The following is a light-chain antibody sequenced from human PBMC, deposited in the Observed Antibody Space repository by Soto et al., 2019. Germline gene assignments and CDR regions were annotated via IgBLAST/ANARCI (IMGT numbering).Light chain of an antibody. V-gene: IGKV3-20*01. CDR2: GAS. CDR1: QSVSSIN. J-gene: IGKJ3*01. CDR3: QQYGSSPFT. Sequence: EIVLTQSPGTLSLSPGERATLACRASQSVSSINLAWYQQNPGQAPRRLIYGASSRATGIPDRFSGSGSVTDFTLTISRLEPEDFAVYYCQQYGSSPFTVSPGTKVDSK.